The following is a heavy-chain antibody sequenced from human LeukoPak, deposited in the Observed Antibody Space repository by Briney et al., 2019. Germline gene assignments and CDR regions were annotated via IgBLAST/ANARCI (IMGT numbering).Heavy chain of an antibody. CDR1: GFTFSSYG. CDR2: IWFDGSDK. Sequence: PGGSLRLSCAASGFTFSSYGMHWVRQAPGKGLEWVTFIWFDGSDKYYADSVKGRFTISRDNSKNTLYLQMNSLRVEDTAVYYCACDYGGNSGVDYWGQGTLVTVSS. J-gene: IGHJ4*02. V-gene: IGHV3-30*02. CDR3: ACDYGGNSGVDY. D-gene: IGHD4-23*01.